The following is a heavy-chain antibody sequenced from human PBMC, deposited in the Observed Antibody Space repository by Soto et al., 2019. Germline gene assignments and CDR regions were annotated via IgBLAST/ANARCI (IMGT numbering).Heavy chain of an antibody. V-gene: IGHV1-69*13. CDR1: GGTFSSYA. J-gene: IGHJ4*02. CDR3: AKGRGSGWAWYFDN. CDR2: IIPIFGTA. Sequence: GASVKVSCKASGGTFSSYAISWVRQAPGQGLEWMGGIIPIFGTANYAQKFQGRVTITADESTSTAYMELSSLRSEDTAVYYCAKGRGSGWAWYFDNWGQGTLVTVSS. D-gene: IGHD6-19*01.